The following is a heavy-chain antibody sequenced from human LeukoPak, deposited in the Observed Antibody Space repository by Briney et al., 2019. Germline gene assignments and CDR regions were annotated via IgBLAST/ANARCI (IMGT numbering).Heavy chain of an antibody. CDR3: ARPLRGYSKGFDY. J-gene: IGHJ4*02. V-gene: IGHV3-21*01. CDR1: GFTFSSYS. D-gene: IGHD3-22*01. Sequence: GGSLRLSCAASGFTFSSYSMNWVRQAPGKGLEWVSSISSSSSYIYYADSMKGRFTISRDNAKNSLYLQMNSLRAEDTAVYYCARPLRGYSKGFDYWGQGTLVTVSS. CDR2: ISSSSSYI.